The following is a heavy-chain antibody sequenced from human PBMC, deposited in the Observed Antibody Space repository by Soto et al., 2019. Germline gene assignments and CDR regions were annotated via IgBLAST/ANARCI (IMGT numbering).Heavy chain of an antibody. V-gene: IGHV1-46*01. Sequence: GASFEVSCKASGYTFTSNYMHWVRQAPGQGLEWMGIINPSGGSTSYAQKFQGRVTMTRDTSTSTVYMELSSLRSEDTAVYYCASNSYCGGDCYQYWGQGNLVTVSS. D-gene: IGHD2-21*02. J-gene: IGHJ4*02. CDR1: GYTFTSNY. CDR3: ASNSYCGGDCYQY. CDR2: INPSGGST.